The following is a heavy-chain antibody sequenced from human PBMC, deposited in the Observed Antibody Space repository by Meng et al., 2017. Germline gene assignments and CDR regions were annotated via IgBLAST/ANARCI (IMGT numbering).Heavy chain of an antibody. Sequence: QVQLQQWGAGRLKPSETLSLTCAVYGGSFSGYYWSWIRQPPGKGLEWIGEINHSGSTNYNPSLKSRVTISVDTSKNQFSLKLSSVTAADTAVYYCARGKHSSSTLTFYNYWGQGTLVTVSS. J-gene: IGHJ4*02. CDR2: INHSGST. V-gene: IGHV4-34*01. CDR3: ARGKHSSSTLTFYNY. CDR1: GGSFSGYY. D-gene: IGHD6-13*01.